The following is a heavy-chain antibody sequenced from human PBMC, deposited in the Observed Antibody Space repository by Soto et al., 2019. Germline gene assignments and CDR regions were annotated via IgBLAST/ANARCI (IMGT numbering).Heavy chain of an antibody. CDR1: GGTFSSYA. CDR2: IIPIFGTA. D-gene: IGHD3-22*01. Sequence: WASVKVSCKASGGTFSSYAISWVRQAPGQGLEWMGGIIPIFGTANYAQKFQGRVTITADESTSTAYMELSSLRSEDTAVYYCARGAPRDYHYNSSGYYGDYWGQGTLVTVSS. V-gene: IGHV1-69*13. CDR3: ARGAPRDYHYNSSGYYGDY. J-gene: IGHJ4*02.